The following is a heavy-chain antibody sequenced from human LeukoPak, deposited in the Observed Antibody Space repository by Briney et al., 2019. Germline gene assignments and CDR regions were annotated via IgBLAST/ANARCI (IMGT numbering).Heavy chain of an antibody. D-gene: IGHD1-26*01. Sequence: GESMKISCKGSGYRFTSYWIGWVRQMPGKGLEWMGFIYPGDSDSRYSPSFQGQVTISADKSMSTAYLQWSSLKASDTAMYYCARRRGRYSGDAFDIWGQGTMVTVSS. V-gene: IGHV5-51*01. CDR3: ARRRGRYSGDAFDI. CDR1: GYRFTSYW. J-gene: IGHJ3*02. CDR2: IYPGDSDS.